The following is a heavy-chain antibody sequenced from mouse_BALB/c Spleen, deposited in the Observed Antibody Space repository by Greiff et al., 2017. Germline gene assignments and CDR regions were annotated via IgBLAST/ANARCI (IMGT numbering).Heavy chain of an antibody. CDR1: GFTFSSFG. Sequence: DVQLVESGGGLVQPGGSRKLSCAASGFTFSSFGMHWVRQAPEKGLEWVAYISSGSSTIYYADTVKGRFTISRDNPKNTLFLQMTSLRSEDTAMYYCAHGNGFDYWGQGTTLTVSS. D-gene: IGHD2-1*01. J-gene: IGHJ2*01. V-gene: IGHV5-17*02. CDR3: AHGNGFDY. CDR2: ISSGSSTI.